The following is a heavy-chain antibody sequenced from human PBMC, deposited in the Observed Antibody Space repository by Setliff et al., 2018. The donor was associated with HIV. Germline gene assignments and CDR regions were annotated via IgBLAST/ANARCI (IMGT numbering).Heavy chain of an antibody. J-gene: IGHJ6*02. CDR2: INPNSGGT. V-gene: IGHV1-2*02. CDR3: ARDRLSYNFYYYGMDV. Sequence: ASVKVSCKAPGDTFTGYYMRWVRQAPGQGLEWMGWINPNSGGTNYAQKFQGRVIMTRDTSISTAYMQLSRLRSDDTAVYYCARDRLSYNFYYYGMDVWGQGTTVTVSS. D-gene: IGHD1-26*01. CDR1: GDTFTGYY.